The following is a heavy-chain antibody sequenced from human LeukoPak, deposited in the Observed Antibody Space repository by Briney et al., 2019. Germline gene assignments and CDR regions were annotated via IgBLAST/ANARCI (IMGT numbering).Heavy chain of an antibody. D-gene: IGHD2-15*01. CDR2: IYYSGST. Sequence: SETLSLTCTVSGGSISSSSYYWGWIRQPPGKGLEWIGSIYYSGSTYYNPSLKNRVTISVDTSKNQLSLKLSSVTAADTAVYYCARGVVAATWANLYYYYYYMDVWGKGTTVTVSS. J-gene: IGHJ6*03. CDR1: GGSISSSSYY. V-gene: IGHV4-39*01. CDR3: ARGVVAATWANLYYYYYYMDV.